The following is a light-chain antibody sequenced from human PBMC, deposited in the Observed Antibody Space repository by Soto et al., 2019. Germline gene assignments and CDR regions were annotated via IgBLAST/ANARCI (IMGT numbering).Light chain of an antibody. Sequence: QSALTQPASVSGSPGQSITISCSGTSSDVGAYNYVSWYQQHPGKAPKLMIYDVSNRPSGVSNRFSGSKSGNTASLTISGLQAEDEADYYCSSYASSSIPYVFGTGTKLTVL. CDR3: SSYASSSIPYV. CDR1: SSDVGAYNY. V-gene: IGLV2-14*01. J-gene: IGLJ1*01. CDR2: DVS.